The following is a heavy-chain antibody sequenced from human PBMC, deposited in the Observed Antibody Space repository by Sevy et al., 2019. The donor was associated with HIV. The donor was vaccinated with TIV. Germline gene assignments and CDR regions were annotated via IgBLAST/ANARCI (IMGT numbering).Heavy chain of an antibody. CDR2: LSFGCGEI. J-gene: IGHJ4*02. CDR1: GFTFSKYS. Sequence: GGSLRLSCAASGFTFSKYSMSWVRQPPGKGLEWVSTLSFGCGEINHADSVKGRFTISRDNSKNSLYLQMNNLGAECTAVYYSAREGCTKPHDYWGQGTLVTVSS. V-gene: IGHV3-23*01. D-gene: IGHD2-8*01. CDR3: AREGCTKPHDY.